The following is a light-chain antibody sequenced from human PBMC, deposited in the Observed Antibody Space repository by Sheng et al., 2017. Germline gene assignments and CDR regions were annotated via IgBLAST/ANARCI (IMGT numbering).Light chain of an antibody. J-gene: IGLJ2*01. Sequence: SYELSQSPSVSVSTGQTASITCSGDKLGNKYTSWYQQKPGQSPVLVIYQDSKRPSGIPERFSGSNSGNTATLTISGTQAMDEADYYCQAWDSSPVFGGGTKLTVL. CDR1: KLGNKY. CDR3: QAWDSSPV. CDR2: QDS. V-gene: IGLV3-1*01.